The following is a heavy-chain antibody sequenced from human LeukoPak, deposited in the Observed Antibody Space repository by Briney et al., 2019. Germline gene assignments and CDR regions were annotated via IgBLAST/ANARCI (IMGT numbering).Heavy chain of an antibody. CDR1: GYTFTSYG. V-gene: IGHV1-18*01. J-gene: IGHJ5*02. CDR2: ISAYNGNT. CDR3: ARVNDYVWGSYRFHWFDP. Sequence: ASVKVSCKASGYTFTSYGISWVRQAPGQGLEWMGWISAYNGNTNYAQKLQGRVTMTTDTSTSTAYMELRSLRSDDTAVYYCARVNDYVWGSYRFHWFDPWGQGTLVTVSS. D-gene: IGHD3-16*02.